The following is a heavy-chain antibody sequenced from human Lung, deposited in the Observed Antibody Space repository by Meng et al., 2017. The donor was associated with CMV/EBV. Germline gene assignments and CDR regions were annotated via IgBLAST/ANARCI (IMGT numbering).Heavy chain of an antibody. CDR2: IPHRGSS. V-gene: IGHV4-4*02. CDR3: LRRSGSSV. D-gene: IGHD3-10*01. J-gene: IGHJ1*01. CDR1: GDSITNHNC. Sequence: QVYLRGSAPAPCKPSDTLSLTCSVSGDSITNHNCWAWVRQPPGKGLEWIGEIPHRGSSAYNPSLKSRVSMSIDKSKNQFSLKLTSVTAADTAVYHCLRRSGSSVWGQGTLVTVSS.